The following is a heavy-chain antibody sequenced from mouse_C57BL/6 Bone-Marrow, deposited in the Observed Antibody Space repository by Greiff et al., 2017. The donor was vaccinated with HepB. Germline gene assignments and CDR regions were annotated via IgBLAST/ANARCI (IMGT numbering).Heavy chain of an antibody. CDR2: IWRGGST. J-gene: IGHJ2*01. CDR3: AKGLRSRGDFDY. D-gene: IGHD1-3*01. Sequence: VKLVESGPGLVQPSQSLSITCTVSGFSLTSYGVHWVRQSPGKGLEWLGVIWRGGSTDYNAAFMSRLSITKDNSKSQVFFKMNSLQADDTAIYYCAKGLRSRGDFDYWGQGTTLTVSS. CDR1: GFSLTSYG. V-gene: IGHV2-5*01.